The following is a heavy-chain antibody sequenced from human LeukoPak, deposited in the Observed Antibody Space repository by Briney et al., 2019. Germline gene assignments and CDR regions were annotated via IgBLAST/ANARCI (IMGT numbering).Heavy chain of an antibody. CDR2: INPNSGGA. CDR3: AREVMDNLRFDY. CDR1: GYTFTGYY. Sequence: ASLKVSCKASGYTFTGYYMHWVRQAPGQGLEWMGWINPNSGGANYAQKFQGRVTMTRDTSISTGYMELSSLRSEDTAVYYCAREVMDNLRFDYWGQGTLVTVSS. J-gene: IGHJ4*02. D-gene: IGHD1-14*01. V-gene: IGHV1-2*02.